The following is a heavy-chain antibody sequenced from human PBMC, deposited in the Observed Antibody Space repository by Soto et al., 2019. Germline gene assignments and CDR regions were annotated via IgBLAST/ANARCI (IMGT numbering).Heavy chain of an antibody. CDR3: AADRYNWNDAPDAFDI. J-gene: IGHJ3*02. CDR2: IVVGSGNT. V-gene: IGHV1-58*02. CDR1: GFTFTSSA. D-gene: IGHD1-1*01. Sequence: GASVKVSCKASGFTFTSSAMQWVRQARGQRLEWIGWIVVGSGNTNYAQKFQERVTITRDMSTSTAYMELSSLRSEDTAVYYCAADRYNWNDAPDAFDIWGQGTMVTVSS.